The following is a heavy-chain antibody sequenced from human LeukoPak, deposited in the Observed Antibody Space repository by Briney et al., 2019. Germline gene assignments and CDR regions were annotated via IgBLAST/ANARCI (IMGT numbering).Heavy chain of an antibody. Sequence: PSETLSLTCAVYGGSFRGYYWSWIRQPPGKGLEWMGEINHSGSTNYNPSLKSRVTISVDTSKNQFSLKLSSVTAADTAVSYWARAGYPGLNWFDPWGQGTLVTVSS. J-gene: IGHJ5*02. CDR3: ARAGYPGLNWFDP. V-gene: IGHV4-34*01. D-gene: IGHD5-12*01. CDR1: GGSFRGYY. CDR2: INHSGST.